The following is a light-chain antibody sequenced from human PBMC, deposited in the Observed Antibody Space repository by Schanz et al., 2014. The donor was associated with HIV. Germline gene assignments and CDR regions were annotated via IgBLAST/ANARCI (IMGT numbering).Light chain of an antibody. Sequence: NFMLTQPHSVSESPGKTVTFSCTRTSGNIASTSVQWYQQRPDSAPTLVISENNDRPSGVPDRFSGSMDMSSNSAFLTISGLKTEDEADYYCQSSDRYDGKVFGGGTKVTVL. J-gene: IGLJ3*02. V-gene: IGLV6-57*04. CDR2: ENN. CDR3: QSSDRYDGKV. CDR1: SGNIASTS.